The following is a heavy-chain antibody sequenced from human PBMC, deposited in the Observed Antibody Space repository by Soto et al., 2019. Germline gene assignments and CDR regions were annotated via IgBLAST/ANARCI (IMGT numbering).Heavy chain of an antibody. CDR3: ARDPRYCSGGNCYSSYYYYYLDV. D-gene: IGHD2-15*01. CDR1: GFTFSSYS. V-gene: IGHV3-48*01. CDR2: ISSSSDTI. J-gene: IGHJ6*03. Sequence: GGSLRLSCAASGFTFSSYSMNWVRQAPGKGLEWVSYISSSSDTIYYADSVKGQFTISRDNAKNSLYLQMNSLRAEDTAVYYCARDPRYCSGGNCYSSYYYYYLDVWGIGTTVTVS.